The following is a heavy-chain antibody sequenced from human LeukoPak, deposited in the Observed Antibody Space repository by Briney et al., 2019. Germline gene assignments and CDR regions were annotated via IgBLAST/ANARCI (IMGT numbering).Heavy chain of an antibody. CDR1: GFTFSSYE. CDR3: ARVDSSGYSGGWFDP. D-gene: IGHD3-22*01. J-gene: IGHJ5*02. CDR2: ISSSGSTI. V-gene: IGHV3-48*03. Sequence: GGSLRLSCAASGFTFSSYEMNWVRQAPGKGLEWVSYISSSGSTIYYADSVKGRFTISRDNAKNSLYLQMNSLRAEDTAVYYCARVDSSGYSGGWFDPWGQGTLVTVSS.